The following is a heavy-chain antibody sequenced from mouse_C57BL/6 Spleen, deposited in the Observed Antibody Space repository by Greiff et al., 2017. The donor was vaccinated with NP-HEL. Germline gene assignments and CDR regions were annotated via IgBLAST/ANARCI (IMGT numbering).Heavy chain of an antibody. Sequence: QVQLQQPGAELVKPGASVKMSCKASGYTFTSYWITWVKQRPGQGLEWIGDIYPGSGSTNYNEKFKSKATLTVDTSSSTAYMQLSSLTSEDSAVYYCARRDYYYGSSLYYWGQGTTLTVSS. CDR1: GYTFTSYW. J-gene: IGHJ2*01. CDR3: ARRDYYYGSSLYY. V-gene: IGHV1-55*01. CDR2: IYPGSGST. D-gene: IGHD1-1*01.